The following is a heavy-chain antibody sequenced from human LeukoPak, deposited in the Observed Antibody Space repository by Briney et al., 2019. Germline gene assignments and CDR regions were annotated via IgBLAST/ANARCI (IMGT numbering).Heavy chain of an antibody. CDR2: INPNSGGT. J-gene: IGHJ4*02. CDR3: ARGLLLSSGWHPLDY. Sequence: ASVKVSCKASGYTFTGYYMHWVRQAPGQGLEWMGWINPNSGGTNYAQKFQGRVTMTRDTSISTAYMELSRLRSDDTAVYYCARGLLLSSGWHPLDYWGQGTLVTVSS. CDR1: GYTFTGYY. V-gene: IGHV1-2*02. D-gene: IGHD6-19*01.